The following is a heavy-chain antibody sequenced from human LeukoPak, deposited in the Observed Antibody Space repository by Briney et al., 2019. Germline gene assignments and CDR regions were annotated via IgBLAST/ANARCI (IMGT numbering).Heavy chain of an antibody. D-gene: IGHD2-21*02. CDR3: ARRTHCGGDCYTFDY. CDR2: IYYSGST. Sequence: SETLSLTCTVSGDSISSYYWSWIRQPPGKGLEWIGYIYYSGSTNYNPSLKSRVTISVDTSKNQFSLKLSSVTAAGTAVYYCARRTHCGGDCYTFDYWGQGTLVTVSS. CDR1: GDSISSYY. V-gene: IGHV4-59*01. J-gene: IGHJ4*02.